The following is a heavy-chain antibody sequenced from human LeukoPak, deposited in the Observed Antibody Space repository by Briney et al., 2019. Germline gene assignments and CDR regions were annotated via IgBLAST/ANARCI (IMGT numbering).Heavy chain of an antibody. V-gene: IGHV1-2*02. D-gene: IGHD6-13*01. Sequence: ASVKVSCKASGYTFTCYYMHWVRQAPGQGLEWMGWINPNSGGTNYAQKFQGRVNMTRDTSITTAFMEPSSLRPDDTAVYSCARDHGPLTRSWYTGYWGQGTQVTVSS. CDR2: INPNSGGT. CDR3: ARDHGPLTRSWYTGY. J-gene: IGHJ4*02. CDR1: GYTFTCYY.